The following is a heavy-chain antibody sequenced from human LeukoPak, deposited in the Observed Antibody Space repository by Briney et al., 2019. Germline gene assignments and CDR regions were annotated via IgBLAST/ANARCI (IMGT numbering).Heavy chain of an antibody. CDR1: GFTFNDAW. J-gene: IGHJ5*02. V-gene: IGHV3-15*01. D-gene: IGHD6-19*01. CDR3: TTRGITVSGLGS. CDR2: IKSNTDGGTT. Sequence: GGSLRLSCAASGFTFNDAWMNWVRQAPGKGLEWVGRIKSNTDGGTTDYAAPVKGRFTISRHDSKNMLYLQMNSLKTEDTAVYYCTTRGITVSGLGSWGQGTLVTVSS.